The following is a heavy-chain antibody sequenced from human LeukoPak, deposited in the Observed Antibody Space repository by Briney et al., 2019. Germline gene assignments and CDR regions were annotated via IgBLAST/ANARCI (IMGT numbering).Heavy chain of an antibody. J-gene: IGHJ4*02. Sequence: SETLSLTCTVSGGSISIYYWSWIRQPAGKGLEWIGRIYTSGSTNYNPPLKSLVTISVDKSKNQFSLKLSVVTAEETAVYYCARIAADTLGGYYFDYWGQGTLVTVSS. D-gene: IGHD6-13*01. V-gene: IGHV4-4*07. CDR1: GGSISIYY. CDR3: ARIAADTLGGYYFDY. CDR2: IYTSGST.